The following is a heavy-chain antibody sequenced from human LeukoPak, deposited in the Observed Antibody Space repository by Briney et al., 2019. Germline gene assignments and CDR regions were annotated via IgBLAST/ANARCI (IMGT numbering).Heavy chain of an antibody. V-gene: IGHV4-34*01. Sequence: SGTLSLTCAVYGGSFSGYYWSWIRQPPGKGLEWIGEINHSGSTNYNPSLKSRVTISVDTSKNQFSLKLSSVTAADTAVYYCARTVGSRIAAAGTPPYFDYWGQGTLVTVSS. D-gene: IGHD6-13*01. CDR2: INHSGST. J-gene: IGHJ4*02. CDR3: ARTVGSRIAAAGTPPYFDY. CDR1: GGSFSGYY.